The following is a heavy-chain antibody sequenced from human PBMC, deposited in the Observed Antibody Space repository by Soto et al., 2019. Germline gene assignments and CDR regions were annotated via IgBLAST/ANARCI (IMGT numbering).Heavy chain of an antibody. V-gene: IGHV4-59*01. CDR1: GGSISSYY. J-gene: IGHJ5*02. CDR2: IYYSGST. D-gene: IGHD3-22*01. Sequence: SETRSLTCTVSGGSISSYYWSWIRQPPGKGLEWIGYIYYSGSTNYNPSLKSRVTISVDTSKNQFSLKLSSVTAADTAVYYCARAPSHYYDSSGYRINWFDPWGQGTLVTVSS. CDR3: ARAPSHYYDSSGYRINWFDP.